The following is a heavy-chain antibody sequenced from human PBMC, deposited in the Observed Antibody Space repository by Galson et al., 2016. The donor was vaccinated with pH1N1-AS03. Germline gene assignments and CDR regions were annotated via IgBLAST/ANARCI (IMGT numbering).Heavy chain of an antibody. J-gene: IGHJ4*02. D-gene: IGHD6-19*01. CDR1: GFTFTDFW. V-gene: IGHV3-7*01. CDR3: AKDGRGGWFFDS. CDR2: IKQDGSES. Sequence: SLRLSCAASGFTFTDFWMCWVRLAPGKGLEWVANIKQDGSESYYVESVQGRFTISRDNAKNSLYLQMNSLRVEDTAVYYCAKDGRGGWFFDSWGQGTLVTVSS.